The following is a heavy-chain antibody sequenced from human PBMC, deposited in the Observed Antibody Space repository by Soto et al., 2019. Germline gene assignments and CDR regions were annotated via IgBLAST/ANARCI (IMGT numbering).Heavy chain of an antibody. D-gene: IGHD3-10*01. J-gene: IGHJ4*02. Sequence: QVQLVESGGGVVQPGRSLRLSRAASGFTFSSYAMHWVRQAPGKGLEWVAVISYDGSNKYYADSVKGRFTISRDNSKNTLYLQMNSLRAEDTAVYYCARDIGFGLEAFYFDYWGQGTLVTVSS. CDR1: GFTFSSYA. CDR2: ISYDGSNK. V-gene: IGHV3-30-3*01. CDR3: ARDIGFGLEAFYFDY.